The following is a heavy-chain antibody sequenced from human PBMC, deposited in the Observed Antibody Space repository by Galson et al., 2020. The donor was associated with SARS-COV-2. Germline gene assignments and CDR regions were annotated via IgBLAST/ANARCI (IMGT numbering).Heavy chain of an antibody. CDR3: ARLLDCSGGSCPHNWFDP. CDR2: IYYSGST. Sequence: SETLSLTCTVSGGPISSSSYYWGWIRQPPGKGLEWIGSIYYSGSTYYNPSLKSRVTISVDTSKNQFSLKLSSVTAADTSVYYCARLLDCSGGSCPHNWFDPWGQGTLVTVSS. J-gene: IGHJ5*02. V-gene: IGHV4-39*01. CDR1: GGPISSSSYY. D-gene: IGHD2-15*01.